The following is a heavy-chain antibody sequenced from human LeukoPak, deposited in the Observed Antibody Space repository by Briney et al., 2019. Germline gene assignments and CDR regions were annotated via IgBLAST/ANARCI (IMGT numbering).Heavy chain of an antibody. Sequence: GGSLRLSCAASGFTFSSYGMHWVRQAPGKGLEWVAFIRYDGSNKYYADSVKGRFTISRDNSKNTLYLQMNSLRAEDTAVYYCAKDYDFWSGYYLFDYWGQGTLVTVSS. V-gene: IGHV3-30*02. J-gene: IGHJ4*02. CDR2: IRYDGSNK. CDR3: AKDYDFWSGYYLFDY. D-gene: IGHD3-3*01. CDR1: GFTFSSYG.